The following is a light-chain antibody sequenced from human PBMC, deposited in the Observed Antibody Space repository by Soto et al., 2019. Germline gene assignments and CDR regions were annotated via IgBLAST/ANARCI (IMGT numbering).Light chain of an antibody. Sequence: ETVMTQSPVTLSVSPGERATLSCRASQSVGSNLAWYQQKHGQGPRLLIFGAYTRATGVPARFSGSGSGTEFTLTISSLQSEDFAVYYCHQYNNWPPWTFGQGTKVEIK. V-gene: IGKV3-15*01. J-gene: IGKJ1*01. CDR2: GAY. CDR1: QSVGSN. CDR3: HQYNNWPPWT.